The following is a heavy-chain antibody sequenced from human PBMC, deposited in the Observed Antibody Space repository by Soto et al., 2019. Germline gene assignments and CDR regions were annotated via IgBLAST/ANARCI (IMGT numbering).Heavy chain of an antibody. CDR1: GYTFTDDL. J-gene: IGHJ5*01. CDR2: IFPRDFDV. Sequence: GQALKFSGPTSGYTFTDDLIGCVRPMPGGGLEWLGLIFPRDFDVRYSPSFEGQVTISADRSTATAFLQWRSLEASDSALYFCARLVSLLQPIDSWGQGTPVTVSS. V-gene: IGHV5-51*01. CDR3: ARLVSLLQPIDS. D-gene: IGHD4-4*01.